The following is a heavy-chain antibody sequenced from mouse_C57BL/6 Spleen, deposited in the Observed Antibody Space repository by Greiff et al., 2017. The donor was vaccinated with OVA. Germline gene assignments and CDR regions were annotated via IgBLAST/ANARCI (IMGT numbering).Heavy chain of an antibody. CDR3: SRVSRGYFDD. CDR2: LLPGSGST. CDR1: GYTFTGYW. V-gene: IGHV1-9*01. Sequence: VQLQESGAELMKPGASVKLSCKATGYTFTGYWIEWVKQRPGHGLEWIGELLPGSGSTNSNEKFKGKATFTADTSSNTAYMQLSSLTTEDSAIYYGSRVSRGYFDDWGQGTTLTVSS. J-gene: IGHJ2*01.